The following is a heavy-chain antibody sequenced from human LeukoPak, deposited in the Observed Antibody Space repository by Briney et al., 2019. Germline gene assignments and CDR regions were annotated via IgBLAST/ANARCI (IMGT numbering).Heavy chain of an antibody. V-gene: IGHV3-11*04. CDR1: RFTFSDYY. CDR2: ISSSGGSE. J-gene: IGHJ4*02. D-gene: IGHD6-13*01. Sequence: GGSLRLSCSASRFTFSDYYMSWIRQAPGKGLEWVSYISSSGGSEYYADSVKGRFTISRDNAKNSLYLQMNSLRAEDTAVYYCARVGSIVAAGTVDYWGQGTLVTVSS. CDR3: ARVGSIVAAGTVDY.